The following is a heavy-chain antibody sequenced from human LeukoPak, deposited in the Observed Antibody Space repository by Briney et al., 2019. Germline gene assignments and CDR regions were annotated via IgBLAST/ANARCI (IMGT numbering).Heavy chain of an antibody. Sequence: PSETLSLTCAVYGGSFSVYYWSWIRQPPGKGLEWIGEINHSGSTNYNPSLKSRVTISVDTSKHQFSLKLSSVTAADTAVYYCARGGYLEPYDILTGSPPYFDYWGQGTLVTVSS. CDR2: INHSGST. V-gene: IGHV4-34*01. J-gene: IGHJ4*02. CDR1: GGSFSVYY. CDR3: ARGGYLEPYDILTGSPPYFDY. D-gene: IGHD3-9*01.